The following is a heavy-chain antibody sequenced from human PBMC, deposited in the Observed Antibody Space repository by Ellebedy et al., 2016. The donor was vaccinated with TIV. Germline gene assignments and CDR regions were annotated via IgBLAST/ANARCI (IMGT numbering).Heavy chain of an antibody. CDR1: GYSFTGYY. Sequence: AASVKVSCKASGYSFTGYYVHWVRQAPGQGLEWMGWINPNSGVTKYAQKFQGRVTMTRDTSISTAYMELSRLRSDDTALYYCARGSSIAALPTDYWGQGTLVTVSS. D-gene: IGHD6-6*01. J-gene: IGHJ4*02. CDR2: INPNSGVT. V-gene: IGHV1-2*02. CDR3: ARGSSIAALPTDY.